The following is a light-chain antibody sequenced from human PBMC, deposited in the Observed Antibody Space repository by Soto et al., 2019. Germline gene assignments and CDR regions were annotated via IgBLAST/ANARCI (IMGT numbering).Light chain of an antibody. V-gene: IGKV1-5*03. Sequence: IQMTQSPSTLSASVGDRVTITCRASQSISSWLAWYQQKPGKAPKLLIYKASSLESGVPSRFSGSGSGTEFTLTISSLQSEDFAEYHCQQYNNWPQTFGQGTKVDIK. CDR1: QSISSW. CDR3: QQYNNWPQT. J-gene: IGKJ1*01. CDR2: KAS.